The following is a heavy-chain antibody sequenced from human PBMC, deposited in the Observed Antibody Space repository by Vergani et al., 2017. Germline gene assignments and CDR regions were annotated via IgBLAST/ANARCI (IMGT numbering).Heavy chain of an antibody. D-gene: IGHD6-13*01. Sequence: QVQLQESGPGLVKPSETLSLTCTVSGGSISSYYWSWIRQPAGKGLEWIGRIYTSGSTNYNPTLKSRVTTSVDTAKNQFSLKLSSVTAADTAVYYCARDQGEGIAAEAWFDPWGQGTLVTVSS. CDR2: IYTSGST. CDR3: ARDQGEGIAAEAWFDP. J-gene: IGHJ5*02. CDR1: GGSISSYY. V-gene: IGHV4-4*07.